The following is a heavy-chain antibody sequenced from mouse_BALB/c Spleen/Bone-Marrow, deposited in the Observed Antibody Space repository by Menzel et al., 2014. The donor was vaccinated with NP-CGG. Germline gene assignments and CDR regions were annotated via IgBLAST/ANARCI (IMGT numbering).Heavy chain of an antibody. D-gene: IGHD2-1*01. CDR2: INSNGGST. Sequence: EVKLVESGGGLVQPGGSLKLSCAASGFTFSSYGMSWVRQTPDKRLELVATINSNGGSTYYPDSVKGRFTTSRDNAKNTLYLQMSSLKSEDTAMYYCARRVYYPYYFDYWGQGTTLTVSS. J-gene: IGHJ2*01. V-gene: IGHV5-6-3*01. CDR1: GFTFSSYG. CDR3: ARRVYYPYYFDY.